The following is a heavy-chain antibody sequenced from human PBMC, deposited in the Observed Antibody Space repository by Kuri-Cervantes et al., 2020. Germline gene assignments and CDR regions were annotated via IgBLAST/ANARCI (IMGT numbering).Heavy chain of an antibody. J-gene: IGHJ6*02. Sequence: GESLKISCTASGFTFGDYAMSWFRQAPGKGLEWVGFIRSKAYGGTTEYAASVKGRFTISRDDSKSIAYLQMNSLRAEDTAVYYCARDGGYSSSWWTYYYYGMDVWGQGTTVTVSS. CDR2: IRSKAYGGTT. CDR3: ARDGGYSSSWWTYYYYGMDV. V-gene: IGHV3-49*03. CDR1: GFTFGDYA. D-gene: IGHD6-13*01.